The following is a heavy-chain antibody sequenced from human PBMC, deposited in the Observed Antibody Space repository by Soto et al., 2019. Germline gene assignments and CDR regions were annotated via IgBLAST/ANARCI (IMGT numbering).Heavy chain of an antibody. CDR3: ARQGFGPLHGLVDV. CDR2: VHHSWGS. Sequence: QVQLQESGPGLMKPSETLSLSCTVSGGSISSYYWSWFRQSPGKRMEWIGYVHHSWGSSYNPSLQSRVAISLDTSKSQFSLKVTSVTATDTAVYDCARQGFGPLHGLVDVWGQGTTVTVSS. V-gene: IGHV4-59*08. D-gene: IGHD3-10*01. J-gene: IGHJ6*02. CDR1: GGSISSYY.